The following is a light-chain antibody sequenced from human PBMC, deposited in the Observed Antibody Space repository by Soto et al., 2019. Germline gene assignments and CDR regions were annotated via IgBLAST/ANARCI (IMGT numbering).Light chain of an antibody. CDR2: QDS. V-gene: IGLV3-1*01. CDR3: QAWDSMGVV. J-gene: IGLJ2*01. CDR1: KLGDKY. Sequence: SYELTQPPSVSVSPGQTASITCYGDKLGDKYACWYQQKPGQSPVLVIYQDSKRPSGIPERFSGSNSGNTATLTISGTQAMDEADYYCQAWDSMGVVFGGGTKLTVL.